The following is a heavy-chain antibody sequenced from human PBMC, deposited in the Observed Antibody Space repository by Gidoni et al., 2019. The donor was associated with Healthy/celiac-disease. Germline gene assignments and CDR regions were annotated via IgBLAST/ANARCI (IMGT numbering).Heavy chain of an antibody. J-gene: IGHJ6*02. CDR1: GFTVSSNY. CDR3: ARDRVAAPSGMDV. CDR2: IYSGGST. V-gene: IGHV3-53*01. Sequence: EVQLVESGGGLIQPGGSLRLSCAASGFTVSSNYMSWVRQAPGKGLEWVSVIYSGGSTYYADSVKGRFTISRDNSKNTLYLQMNSLRAEDTAVYYCARDRVAAPSGMDVWGQGTTVTVSS. D-gene: IGHD6-25*01.